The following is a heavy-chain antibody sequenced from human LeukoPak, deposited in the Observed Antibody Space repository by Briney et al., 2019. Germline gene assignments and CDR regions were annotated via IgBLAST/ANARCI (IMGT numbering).Heavy chain of an antibody. CDR2: IYYSGST. J-gene: IGHJ4*02. D-gene: IGHD6-19*01. Sequence: PSETLSLTCTVSGGSISSYYWSWIRQPPGKGREGIGYIYYSGSTNYNPSLKSRVTISVDTSKNQFSLKLSSVTAADTAVYYCASLSIAVAGRIDYWGQGTLVTVSS. V-gene: IGHV4-59*01. CDR1: GGSISSYY. CDR3: ASLSIAVAGRIDY.